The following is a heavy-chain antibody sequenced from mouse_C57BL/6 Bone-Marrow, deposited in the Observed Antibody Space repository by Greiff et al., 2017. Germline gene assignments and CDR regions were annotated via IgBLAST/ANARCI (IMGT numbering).Heavy chain of an antibody. V-gene: IGHV1-69*01. Sequence: QVQLQQPGAELVMPGASVKLSCKASGYTFTSYWMHWVKQRPGQGLEWIGEIDPSDSYTNYNQKFKGKSTLTVDNSSSTAYMQLSSLTSEDSAVYYCARSANFYWYFDVWGTGTTVTVSS. J-gene: IGHJ1*03. CDR1: GYTFTSYW. CDR2: IDPSDSYT. CDR3: ARSANFYWYFDV. D-gene: IGHD1-2*01.